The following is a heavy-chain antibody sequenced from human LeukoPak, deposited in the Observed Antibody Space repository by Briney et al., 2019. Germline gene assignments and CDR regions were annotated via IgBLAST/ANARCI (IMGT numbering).Heavy chain of an antibody. CDR1: GLTVSSNY. CDR3: ARDGIAMTLDY. V-gene: IGHV3-66*01. Sequence: GGSLRLSCAASGLTVSSNYMSWVRQAPGKGVEWVSVIYGDGTTGYADSVKDRFIIFRDTSKDTLYLQMESLRVEDTAVYYCARDGIAMTLDYWGQGTLVIASS. D-gene: IGHD2-2*01. CDR2: IYGDGTT. J-gene: IGHJ4*02.